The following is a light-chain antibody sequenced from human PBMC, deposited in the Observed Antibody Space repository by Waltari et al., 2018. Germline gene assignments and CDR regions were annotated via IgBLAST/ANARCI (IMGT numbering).Light chain of an antibody. CDR1: QRVSSY. J-gene: IGKJ2*01. Sequence: EIVLTQSPATLSLSPGESATLSCRASQRVSSYLAWYPQKPGQAPRLLIYAASNRATGVPARFSGSGSGTDFTLTISSLEAEDFAVYYCQQRDTWPPYMYTFGQGTKLEIK. V-gene: IGKV3-11*01. CDR3: QQRDTWPPYMYT. CDR2: AAS.